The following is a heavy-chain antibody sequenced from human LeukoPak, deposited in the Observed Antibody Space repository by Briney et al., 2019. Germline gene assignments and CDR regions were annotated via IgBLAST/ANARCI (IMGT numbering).Heavy chain of an antibody. CDR2: ISADNGNT. CDR1: GYTFSTYG. D-gene: IGHD2/OR15-2a*01. J-gene: IGHJ4*02. V-gene: IGHV1-18*04. CDR3: ARGTTPPYFDS. Sequence: ASVKVSCKASGYTFSTYGISWVRQAPGQGLEWMGWISADNGNTNYAQKVQGRVTMTTDTSTNTAYMELRSLRSDDTAVYYCARGTTPPYFDSWGQGTLVTVSS.